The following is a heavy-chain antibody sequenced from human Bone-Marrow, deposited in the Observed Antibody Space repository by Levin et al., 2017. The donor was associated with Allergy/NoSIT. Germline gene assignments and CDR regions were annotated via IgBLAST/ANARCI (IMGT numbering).Heavy chain of an antibody. D-gene: IGHD2-15*01. CDR3: ARGDCYSGSCYGPDWFDP. CDR2: INPNSGNT. Sequence: GASVKVSCKTSGYTFTSYNVYWVRQAPGQGLEWMGYINPNSGNTGYAQKFQGRVTVTRNSSINTAYMELSGLRSEDTAMYYCARGDCYSGSCYGPDWFDPWGQGTQVTVSS. V-gene: IGHV1-8*01. J-gene: IGHJ5*02. CDR1: GYTFTSYN.